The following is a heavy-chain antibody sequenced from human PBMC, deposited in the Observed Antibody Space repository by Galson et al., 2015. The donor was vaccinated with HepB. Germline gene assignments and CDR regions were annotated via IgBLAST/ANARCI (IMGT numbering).Heavy chain of an antibody. CDR2: IWFDGSNK. Sequence: SLRLSCAASGFTFSNYGMHWVRQAPGKGLEWVAVIWFDGSNKYYADSVKGRFTISRDNSKNTLYLQMNSLRAEDTAVYSCARELEDDAFDIWGQGTMVTVSS. CDR3: ARELEDDAFDI. CDR1: GFTFSNYG. J-gene: IGHJ3*02. V-gene: IGHV3-33*01.